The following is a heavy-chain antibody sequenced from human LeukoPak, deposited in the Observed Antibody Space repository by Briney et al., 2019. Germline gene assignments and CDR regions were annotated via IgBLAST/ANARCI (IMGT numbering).Heavy chain of an antibody. J-gene: IGHJ2*01. V-gene: IGHV3-23*01. CDR2: ISGSGGST. D-gene: IGHD4-23*01. CDR3: AKDLRGGYWYFDL. Sequence: GGSLRLSCAASGFTSSSYAMSWVRQAPGKGLEWVSAISGSGGSTYYADSVKGRFTISRDDSKNTLYLQMNSLRAGDTAVYYRAKDLRGGYWYFDLWGRGTLVTVSS. CDR1: GFTSSSYA.